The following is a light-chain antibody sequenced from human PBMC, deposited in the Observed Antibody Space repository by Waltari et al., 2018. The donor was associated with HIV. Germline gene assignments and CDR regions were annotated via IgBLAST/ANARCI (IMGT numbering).Light chain of an antibody. Sequence: QSALTQPRPVSGSPGQSVTLPCTGTSSDVGGSNYLSWYQQQPGKAPKVRIYDVSKRPSGVPDRFSGSKSGNTASLTISGLQAEDEADYYCCSYAGSYTYVFGTGTKVTVL. CDR1: SSDVGGSNY. CDR2: DVS. J-gene: IGLJ1*01. CDR3: CSYAGSYTYV. V-gene: IGLV2-11*01.